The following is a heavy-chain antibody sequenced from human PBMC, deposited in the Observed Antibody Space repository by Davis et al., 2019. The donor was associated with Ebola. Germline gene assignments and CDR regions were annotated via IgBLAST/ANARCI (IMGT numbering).Heavy chain of an antibody. CDR1: GFTFSSYS. J-gene: IGHJ6*02. D-gene: IGHD3-10*01. V-gene: IGHV3-21*01. CDR2: ISSSSSYI. Sequence: GESLKISCAASGFTFSSYSMNWVRQAPGKGLEWVSSISSSSSYIYYADSVKGRFTISRDNAKNSLYLQMNSLRAEDTAVYYCARVLSITMVRDDGMDVWGQGTTVTVSS. CDR3: ARVLSITMVRDDGMDV.